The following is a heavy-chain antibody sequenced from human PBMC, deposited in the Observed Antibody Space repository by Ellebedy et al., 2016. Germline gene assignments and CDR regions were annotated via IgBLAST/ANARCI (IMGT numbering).Heavy chain of an antibody. D-gene: IGHD2-15*01. J-gene: IGHJ3*02. Sequence: GESLKISCAASGFTFSSYAMSWVRQAPGKGLEWVSTISGSGDSTYYAGSVKGRFTISRDSSKNTLYLQMNSLRAEDTAVYYCAKPMGYCSGGGCSAFDMWGQGTMVTVSS. CDR1: GFTFSSYA. V-gene: IGHV3-23*01. CDR3: AKPMGYCSGGGCSAFDM. CDR2: ISGSGDST.